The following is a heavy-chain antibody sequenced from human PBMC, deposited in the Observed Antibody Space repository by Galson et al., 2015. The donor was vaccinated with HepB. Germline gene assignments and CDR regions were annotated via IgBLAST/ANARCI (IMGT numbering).Heavy chain of an antibody. D-gene: IGHD5-24*01. CDR3: AREAPLRNSYNYWSSGFDI. J-gene: IGHJ3*02. Sequence: LSLTCAVYGGSFSGYYWSWIRQPPGKGLEWVANINQDGSEKYYVDSVKGRFTISRDNAKNSLYLQMNSLRAEDTAVCYCAREAPLRNSYNYWSSGFDIWGQGTMVTVSS. V-gene: IGHV3-7*01. CDR2: INQDGSEK. CDR1: GGSFSGYY.